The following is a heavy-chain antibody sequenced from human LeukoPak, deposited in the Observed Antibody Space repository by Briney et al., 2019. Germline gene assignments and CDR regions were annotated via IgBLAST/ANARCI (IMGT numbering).Heavy chain of an antibody. Sequence: GGSLRLSCAASGFTFSSYAMSWVRQAPGKGLEWVSAISGSGGSTYYADSVKGRFTTSRDNSKNTLYLQMSSLRAEDTAVYYCVKADYGDLPDYWGQGTLVTVSS. CDR2: ISGSGGST. J-gene: IGHJ4*02. V-gene: IGHV3-23*01. CDR1: GFTFSSYA. CDR3: VKADYGDLPDY. D-gene: IGHD4-17*01.